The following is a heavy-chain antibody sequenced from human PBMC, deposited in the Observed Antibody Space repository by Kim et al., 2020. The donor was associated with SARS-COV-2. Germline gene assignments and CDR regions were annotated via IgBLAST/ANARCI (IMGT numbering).Heavy chain of an antibody. J-gene: IGHJ4*02. CDR3: ASQLRTPPESPSSFDY. D-gene: IGHD1-1*01. CDR2: IIPIFGTA. Sequence: SVKVSCKASGGTFSSYAISWVRQAPGQGLEWMGGIIPIFGTANYAQKFQGRVTITADESTSTAYMELSSLRSEDTAVYYCASQLRTPPESPSSFDYWGQGTLVTVSS. V-gene: IGHV1-69*13. CDR1: GGTFSSYA.